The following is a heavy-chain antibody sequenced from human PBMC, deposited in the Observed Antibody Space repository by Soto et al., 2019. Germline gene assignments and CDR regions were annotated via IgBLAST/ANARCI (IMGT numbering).Heavy chain of an antibody. CDR3: ARMLASTGWYYLDY. Sequence: SHTLSLTCAISGYIVSSDSAMLHWISQSPSRGREWLGRTYYMSKWYIDYAVCVKTRASIKPDTARNQFSLQLSSVPTEDTAVYYCARMLASTGWYYLDYWGQGTLVTVSS. CDR2: TYYMSKWYI. J-gene: IGHJ4*02. D-gene: IGHD6-19*01. V-gene: IGHV6-1*01. CDR1: GYIVSSDSAM.